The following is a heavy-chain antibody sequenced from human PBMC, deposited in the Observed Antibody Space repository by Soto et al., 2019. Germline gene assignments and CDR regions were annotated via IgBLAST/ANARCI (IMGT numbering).Heavy chain of an antibody. Sequence: EVQLLESGGGLAQPGGSLRLSCEASGFTFSNFAMMWVRQAPGKGLQWVSGIGSSGSDTYYADSVRGRFTVSRDNSKNTLYLQMNSLGDDDTAKYYCARRKLPQSLGEGLAYWGQGTLVIVSS. CDR3: ARRKLPQSLGEGLAY. D-gene: IGHD2-21*01. CDR2: IGSSGSDT. J-gene: IGHJ4*02. V-gene: IGHV3-23*05. CDR1: GFTFSNFA.